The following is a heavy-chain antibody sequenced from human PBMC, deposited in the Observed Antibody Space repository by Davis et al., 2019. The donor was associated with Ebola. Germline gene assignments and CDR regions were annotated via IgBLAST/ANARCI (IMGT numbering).Heavy chain of an antibody. Sequence: SETLSLTCAVYGGSFSGYYWSWIRQPPGKGLEWIGEINHSGSTNYNPSLKSRVTISVDTSKNQFSLKLSSVTAADTAVYYCATSSSWYSTGMDVWGQGTLVTVSP. CDR3: ATSSSWYSTGMDV. CDR2: INHSGST. D-gene: IGHD6-13*01. J-gene: IGHJ4*02. V-gene: IGHV4-34*01. CDR1: GGSFSGYY.